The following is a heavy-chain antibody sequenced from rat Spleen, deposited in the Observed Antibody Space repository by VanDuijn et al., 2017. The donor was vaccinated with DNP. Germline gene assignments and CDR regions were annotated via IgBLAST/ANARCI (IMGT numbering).Heavy chain of an antibody. Sequence: EVQLQESGPGLVKPSQSLSLTCSVTGYSITSNYWAWIRKFPGNKMEWMGYINYSGSTGYNPSLRSRISITRDTSKRQFFLQVNSVTTEDTATYYCARSGYNTDYYHLGAYWGQGTLVTVSS. CDR3: ARSGYNTDYYHLGAY. V-gene: IGHV3-1*01. CDR1: GYSITSNY. CDR2: INYSGST. J-gene: IGHJ3*01. D-gene: IGHD1-6*01.